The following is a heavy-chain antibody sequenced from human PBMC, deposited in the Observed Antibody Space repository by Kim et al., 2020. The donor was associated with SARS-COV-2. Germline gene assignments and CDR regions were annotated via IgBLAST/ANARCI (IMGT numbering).Heavy chain of an antibody. D-gene: IGHD5-18*01. V-gene: IGHV4-59*12. CDR2: ISYIGST. CDR1: GGSMNNYF. J-gene: IGHJ4*02. CDR3: ARERVMVTDY. Sequence: SETLSLTCTVSGGSMNNYFWNWIRQPPGKGLEWIGYISYIGSTDYNPSLKSRVTISVDTSKNQFSLKLSAVTAADTAVYYCARERVMVTDYWGQGTQGADSS.